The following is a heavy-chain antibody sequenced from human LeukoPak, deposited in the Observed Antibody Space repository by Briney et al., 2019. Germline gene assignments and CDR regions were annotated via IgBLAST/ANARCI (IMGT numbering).Heavy chain of an antibody. D-gene: IGHD6-13*01. J-gene: IGHJ4*02. CDR1: GYTFTGYY. V-gene: IGHV1-2*02. Sequence: ASVKVSCKASGYTFTGYYIHWVRQAPGQGLEWMGWIDPNSGGTDYAQKFQGRVTVTRDTSISTDYMELSRLRSDDTAVYYCARDKSSSWNGGVDHWGQGTLVTVSS. CDR3: ARDKSSSWNGGVDH. CDR2: IDPNSGGT.